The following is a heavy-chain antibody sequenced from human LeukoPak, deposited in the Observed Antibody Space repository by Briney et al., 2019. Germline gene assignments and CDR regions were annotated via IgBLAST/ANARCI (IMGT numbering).Heavy chain of an antibody. CDR1: GGSFSNSHYY. V-gene: IGHV4-39*01. CDR2: IYNSGST. Sequence: PSETLSLTCNVSGGSFSNSHYYWGWIRQPPGKGLEWIGSIYNSGSTSYNPSLKSRVTISVDTSKNQFSLRLRSVTAADTAVYYCARHVRFFDYWGQGTLVTVSS. J-gene: IGHJ4*02. CDR3: ARHVRFFDY.